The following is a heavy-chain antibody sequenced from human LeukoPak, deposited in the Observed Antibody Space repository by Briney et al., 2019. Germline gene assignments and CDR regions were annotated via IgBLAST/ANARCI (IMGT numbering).Heavy chain of an antibody. J-gene: IGHJ4*02. CDR3: ARYSSGSCYDY. V-gene: IGHV3-64*01. Sequence: GGSLRLSCAASGFTFTTYAMHWVRQAPGRGLECVSAISTDGGGTYYANSVKGRFTISRDNSKNTLYLQMGSLRVEDMAVYYCARYSSGSCYDYWGQGTLVTVSS. CDR1: GFTFTTYA. CDR2: ISTDGGGT. D-gene: IGHD6-13*01.